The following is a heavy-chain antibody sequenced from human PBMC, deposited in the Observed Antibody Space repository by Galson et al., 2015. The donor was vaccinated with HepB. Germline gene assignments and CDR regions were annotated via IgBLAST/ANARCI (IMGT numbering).Heavy chain of an antibody. CDR2: INPNSGGT. CDR3: ARGRRHIVVVSGWFDP. V-gene: IGHV1-2*06. J-gene: IGHJ5*02. Sequence: SVKVSCKASGYTFTGYYMHWVRQAPGQGLEWMGRINPNSGGTNYAQKFQGRVTMTRDTSISTAYMELSRLRSDDTAVYYCARGRRHIVVVSGWFDPWGQGTLVTVSS. D-gene: IGHD2-21*01. CDR1: GYTFTGYY.